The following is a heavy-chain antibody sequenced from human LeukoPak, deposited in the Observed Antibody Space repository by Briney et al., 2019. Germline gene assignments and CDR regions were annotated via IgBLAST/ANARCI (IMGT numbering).Heavy chain of an antibody. J-gene: IGHJ6*02. V-gene: IGHV3-43D*03. Sequence: GGSLRLSCAASGFTFDDYAMHWVRQAPGKGLEWVSLISWDGGSTYYADSVKGRFTISRDNSKNSLYLQMNSLRAEDTALYYCAKAFMVRGVYYGMDVWGQGTTVTVSS. CDR1: GFTFDDYA. D-gene: IGHD3-10*01. CDR3: AKAFMVRGVYYGMDV. CDR2: ISWDGGST.